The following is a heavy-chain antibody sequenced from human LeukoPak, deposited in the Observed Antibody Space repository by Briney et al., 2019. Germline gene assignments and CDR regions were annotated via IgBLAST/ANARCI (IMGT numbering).Heavy chain of an antibody. CDR3: AKKVVVGATSPYSDFQD. Sequence: GGSLRLSCAASGFSFSSYAMSWVRQAPEKGLEWVSTINHSGSDTYFADSVKGRFTVSRDNSKNTLYLQMKSLRAEDTALYYCAKKVVVGATSPYSDFQDWGQGTLVTVSS. J-gene: IGHJ1*01. V-gene: IGHV3-23*05. D-gene: IGHD1-26*01. CDR1: GFSFSSYA. CDR2: INHSGSDT.